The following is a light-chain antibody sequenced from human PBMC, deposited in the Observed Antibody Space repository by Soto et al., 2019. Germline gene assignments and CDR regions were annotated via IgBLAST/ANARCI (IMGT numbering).Light chain of an antibody. CDR1: QDIINY. CDR2: GAS. V-gene: IGKV1-33*01. CDR3: QHYNNLPYT. J-gene: IGKJ2*01. Sequence: DIQMTQSPSSLSASVGDRVTITCQASQDIINYLNWYQQKPGKAPKLLIYGASNLQTGVPSRFSGSGSGTDFTFTISSLQPEDIATYYCQHYNNLPYTFGQGTRWISN.